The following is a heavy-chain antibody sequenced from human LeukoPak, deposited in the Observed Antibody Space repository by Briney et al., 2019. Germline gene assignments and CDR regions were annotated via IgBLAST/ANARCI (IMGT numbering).Heavy chain of an antibody. Sequence: SETLSLTCTVSGASISRGGYYWSWIRQHPGKGLEWIGYIYYTGTTYYNPSLKSRVSISADTSRNQFSLRLSSVTAADTAVYYCARVDYHYFDYCGQGTLVTVSS. J-gene: IGHJ4*02. CDR1: GASISRGGYY. CDR2: IYYTGTT. V-gene: IGHV4-31*03. D-gene: IGHD4-11*01. CDR3: ARVDYHYFDY.